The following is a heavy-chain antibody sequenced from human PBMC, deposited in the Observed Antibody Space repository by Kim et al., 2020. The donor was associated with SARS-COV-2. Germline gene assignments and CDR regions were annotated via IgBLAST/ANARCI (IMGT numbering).Heavy chain of an antibody. CDR1: GFTFSSYA. Sequence: GGSLRLSCAASGFTFSSYAMHWVRQAPGKGLEWVAVISYDGSNKYYVDSVKGRFTISRDNSKNTLYLQMNSLRAEDTAVYYCARTGGSGSYAGCFDYWGQGTLVTVSS. CDR3: ARTGGSGSYAGCFDY. CDR2: ISYDGSNK. V-gene: IGHV3-30*04. D-gene: IGHD3-10*01. J-gene: IGHJ4*02.